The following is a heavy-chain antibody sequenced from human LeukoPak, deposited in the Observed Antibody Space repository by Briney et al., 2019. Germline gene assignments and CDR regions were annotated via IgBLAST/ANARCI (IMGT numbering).Heavy chain of an antibody. CDR2: IYYSGST. Sequence: SETLSLTCTVSGGSISSYYWSWIRQPPGKGLEWIGYIYYSGSTNYNPSLKSRVTISVDTSKNQFSLKLSSVTAADTAVYYCARGLDYYGSGSYYNYNWFDPWGQGTLVNVSS. J-gene: IGHJ5*02. D-gene: IGHD3-10*01. CDR1: GGSISSYY. V-gene: IGHV4-59*01. CDR3: ARGLDYYGSGSYYNYNWFDP.